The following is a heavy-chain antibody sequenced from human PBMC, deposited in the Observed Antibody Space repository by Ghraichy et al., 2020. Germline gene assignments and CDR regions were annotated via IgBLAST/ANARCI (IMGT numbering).Heavy chain of an antibody. D-gene: IGHD4-17*01. Sequence: SETLSLTCTVSGGSISSYYWTWIRLPPGKGLEWFGYIYDSGSTNYNPSLKSRVTISVDTSKKQFSLKLTSLTAADTAVYFCARSRRVTTVTWIDYWGQGRLVTVSS. CDR1: GGSISSYY. CDR2: IYDSGST. CDR3: ARSRRVTTVTWIDY. V-gene: IGHV4-59*01. J-gene: IGHJ4*02.